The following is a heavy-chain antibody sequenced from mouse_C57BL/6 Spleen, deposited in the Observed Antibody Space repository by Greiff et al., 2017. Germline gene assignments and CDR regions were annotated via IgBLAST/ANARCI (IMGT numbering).Heavy chain of an antibody. CDR2: IHPNSGST. CDR3: ARGGGFDY. Sequence: VQLVESGAELVKPGASVKLSCKASGYTFTSYWMHWVKQRPGQGLEWIGMIHPNSGSTNYNEKFKSKATLTVDKSSSTAYMQLSSLTSEDSAVYYCARGGGFDYWGQGTTLTVSS. CDR1: GYTFTSYW. J-gene: IGHJ2*01. D-gene: IGHD1-1*02. V-gene: IGHV1-64*01.